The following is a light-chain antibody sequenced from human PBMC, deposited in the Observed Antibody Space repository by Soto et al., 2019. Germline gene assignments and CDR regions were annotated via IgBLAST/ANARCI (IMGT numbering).Light chain of an antibody. V-gene: IGKV1-5*01. CDR3: QQYETYSGT. CDR2: DAS. J-gene: IGKJ1*01. Sequence: IQMTQSPSTLSASVGDRVTITCRASQSISSWLAWYQQKPGKAPKLLIYDASSLKRGVPSRFSGSGSGTEFTLTIYSLQPDDFATYYCQQYETYSGTFGQGTKVDIK. CDR1: QSISSW.